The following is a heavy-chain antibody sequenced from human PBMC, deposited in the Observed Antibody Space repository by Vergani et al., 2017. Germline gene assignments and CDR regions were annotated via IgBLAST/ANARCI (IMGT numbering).Heavy chain of an antibody. CDR1: GYTFTSYG. J-gene: IGHJ5*02. CDR2: ISAYNGNT. D-gene: IGHD3-10*01. V-gene: IGHV1-18*01. CDR3: ARRYMVRGVIHNWFDP. Sequence: QVQLVQSGAEVKKPGASVKVSCKASGYTFTSYGISWVRQAPGQGLEWMGWISAYNGNTNYAQKFQGRVTMTRDTSISTAYMELSRLRSDDTAVYYCARRYMVRGVIHNWFDPWGQGTLVTVSS.